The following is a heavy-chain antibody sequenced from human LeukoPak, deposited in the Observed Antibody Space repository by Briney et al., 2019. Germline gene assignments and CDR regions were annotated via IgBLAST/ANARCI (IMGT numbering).Heavy chain of an antibody. CDR3: ARWEVVAGFDA. CDR2: KYYGGTV. Sequence: GSLRLSCAASGFTFSSYAMSWIRQSPGKGLEWIGIKYYGGTVYYNPFLKSRVTISVDMSKNQFSLKLRDVTAADTAVYYCARWEVVAGFDAWGQGTLVTVSS. CDR1: GFTFSSYA. D-gene: IGHD6-19*01. J-gene: IGHJ4*02. V-gene: IGHV4-38-2*01.